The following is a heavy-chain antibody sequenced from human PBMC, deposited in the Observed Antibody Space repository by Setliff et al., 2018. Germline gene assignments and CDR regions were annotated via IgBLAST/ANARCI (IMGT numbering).Heavy chain of an antibody. Sequence: PGESLKISCKGSGYSFSNFWIGWVRQMPGKGLEWMVIIYPGDSHTRYSPSFQGQVTMSADKSINTAFLQWNNLKASDTAVYYCARRGERFFNWFDPWGQGTLVTVSS. CDR3: ARRGERFFNWFDP. V-gene: IGHV5-51*01. CDR1: GYSFSNFW. D-gene: IGHD2-21*01. J-gene: IGHJ5*02. CDR2: IYPGDSHT.